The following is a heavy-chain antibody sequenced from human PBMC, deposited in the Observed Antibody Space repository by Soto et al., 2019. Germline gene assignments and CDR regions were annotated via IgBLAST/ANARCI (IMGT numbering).Heavy chain of an antibody. Sequence: EVQLVESGGGLVQPGRSLRLSCAASGFTFDYYALHWVRRGPGEGLEWVSSISWNSNIIGYADSVKGRFTISRDNAKNSLYLQMNSLRPEDTALYYCAKGGPDGFCSGGRCYFDYWGQGTLVTVSS. CDR1: GFTFDYYA. D-gene: IGHD2-15*01. CDR3: AKGGPDGFCSGGRCYFDY. J-gene: IGHJ4*03. CDR2: ISWNSNII. V-gene: IGHV3-9*01.